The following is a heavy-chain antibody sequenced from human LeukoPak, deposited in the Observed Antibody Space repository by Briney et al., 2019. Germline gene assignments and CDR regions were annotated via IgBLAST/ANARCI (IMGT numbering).Heavy chain of an antibody. CDR3: ARDTDTVTTILDY. CDR2: INSDGSST. Sequence: GGSLRLSCAASGFTFSSYWMHWVRQAPGKRLVWVSRINSDGSSTSYADSVKGRFTISRDNAKNTLYLQMNSLRAEDTAVYYCARDTDTVTTILDYWGQGTLVTVSS. V-gene: IGHV3-74*01. CDR1: GFTFSSYW. D-gene: IGHD4-17*01. J-gene: IGHJ4*02.